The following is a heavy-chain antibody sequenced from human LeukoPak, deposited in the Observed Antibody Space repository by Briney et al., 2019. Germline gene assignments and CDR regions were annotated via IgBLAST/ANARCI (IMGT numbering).Heavy chain of an antibody. CDR3: AKAGYCSGGSCPTHYFDY. D-gene: IGHD2-15*01. V-gene: IGHV3-23*01. CDR1: GFTFSSYA. J-gene: IGHJ4*02. Sequence: GGSLRLSCAASGFTFSSYAMSWVSQAPGKGLEWVSAISGSGGSTYYADSVKGRFTISRDNSKNTLYLQMNSLRAEDTAVYYCAKAGYCSGGSCPTHYFDYWGQGTLVTVSS. CDR2: ISGSGGST.